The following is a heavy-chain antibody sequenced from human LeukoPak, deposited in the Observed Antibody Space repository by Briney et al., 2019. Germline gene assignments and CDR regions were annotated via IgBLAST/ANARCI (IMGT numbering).Heavy chain of an antibody. D-gene: IGHD4-17*01. Sequence: GGSLRLSCAASGFTVSSNYMSWVRQAPGKGLEWVSVIYSGGSTYYADSVKGRFTISRDNSKNTLYLQMNSLRAEDTAVYCCARGPPVTAFDYWGQGTLVTVSS. J-gene: IGHJ4*02. CDR3: ARGPPVTAFDY. CDR1: GFTVSSNY. V-gene: IGHV3-53*01. CDR2: IYSGGST.